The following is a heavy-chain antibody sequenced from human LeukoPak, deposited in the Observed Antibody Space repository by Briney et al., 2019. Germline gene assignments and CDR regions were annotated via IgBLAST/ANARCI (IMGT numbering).Heavy chain of an antibody. CDR3: ARGVVVPAATYYFDY. CDR1: GGSISSYY. D-gene: IGHD2-2*01. V-gene: IGHV4-4*07. CDR2: IYTSGST. Sequence: SETLSLTCTVSGGSISSYYWSWIRQPAGKGLEWIGRIYTSGSTNYNPSLKSRVTISVDTSKNQFSLKLSSVTAADTAVYHCARGVVVPAATYYFDYWGQGTLVTVSS. J-gene: IGHJ4*02.